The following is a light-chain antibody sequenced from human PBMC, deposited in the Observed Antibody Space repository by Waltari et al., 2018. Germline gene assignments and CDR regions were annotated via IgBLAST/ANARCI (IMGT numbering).Light chain of an antibody. V-gene: IGKV1-33*01. CDR3: QQYDNLPYT. J-gene: IGKJ2*01. CDR2: GAS. CDR1: EDIDNA. Sequence: DIQMTQSPSSLSASVAARVTITCQANEDIDNALNWYQQKPGKAPNLLIYGASKLETGVPSRFSGSRSGTDFTFTITSLQPEDIATYYCQQYDNLPYTFGQGTKLEIK.